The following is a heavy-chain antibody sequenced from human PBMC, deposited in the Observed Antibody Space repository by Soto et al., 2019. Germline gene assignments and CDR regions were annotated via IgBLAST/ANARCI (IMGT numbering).Heavy chain of an antibody. J-gene: IGHJ3*02. D-gene: IGHD3-22*01. CDR2: IYYSGST. CDR3: ARDSLYDSSGYPPSDAFDI. Sequence: PSETLSLTCTVSGGSISSYYWSWIRQPPGKGLEWIGYIYYSGSTNYNPSLKSRVTISVDTSKNQFSLKLSSVTAADTAVYYCARDSLYDSSGYPPSDAFDIWGQGTMVT. V-gene: IGHV4-59*01. CDR1: GGSISSYY.